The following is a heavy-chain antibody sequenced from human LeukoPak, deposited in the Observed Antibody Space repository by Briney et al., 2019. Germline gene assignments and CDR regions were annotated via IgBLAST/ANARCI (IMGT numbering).Heavy chain of an antibody. CDR2: IRYDANKK. D-gene: IGHD3-22*01. J-gene: IGHJ4*02. CDR1: GFTFSSNG. CDR3: ARVLHKRNYDSSVYYGY. Sequence: QAGGSLRLSCVVSGFTFSSNGMHWVRQAPGKGLEWVSFIRYDANKKYYADSVKGRFTISRDNSRNTLYLQMNSLRAEDTAVYYCARVLHKRNYDSSVYYGYWGQGTLVTVSS. V-gene: IGHV3-30*02.